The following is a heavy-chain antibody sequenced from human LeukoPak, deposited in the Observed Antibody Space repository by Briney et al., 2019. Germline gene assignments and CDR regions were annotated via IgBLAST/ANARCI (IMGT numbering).Heavy chain of an antibody. D-gene: IGHD6-13*01. CDR2: IYYSGST. J-gene: IGHJ4*02. CDR1: GGSISSGGYY. CDR3: ARGIRGYSDY. V-gene: IGHV4-31*03. Sequence: SETLSLTCTVSGGSISSGGYYWSWIRQHPGKGLEWIGYIYYSGSTYYNPSLKSRVTISVDTSKNQFSLKLSSVTAADTAVYYCARGIRGYSDYWGQGTLVTVSS.